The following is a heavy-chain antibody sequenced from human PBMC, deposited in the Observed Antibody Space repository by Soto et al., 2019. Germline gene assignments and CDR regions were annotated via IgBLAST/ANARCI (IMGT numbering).Heavy chain of an antibody. CDR3: ARDLGYYASDGYFDY. Sequence: QVQLVESGGGLVKPGGSLRLSCAGSGFTFSDYYMSWIRQAPGKGLEWVSYISSSGNIIYYADPVKGRFTISRDNAKNSLYLQMNSLRAEDTAVYYCARDLGYYASDGYFDYWGQGTLVTVSS. D-gene: IGHD3-22*01. J-gene: IGHJ4*02. V-gene: IGHV3-11*01. CDR2: ISSSGNII. CDR1: GFTFSDYY.